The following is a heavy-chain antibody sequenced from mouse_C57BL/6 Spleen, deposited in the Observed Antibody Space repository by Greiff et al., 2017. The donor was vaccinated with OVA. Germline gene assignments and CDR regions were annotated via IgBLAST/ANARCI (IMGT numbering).Heavy chain of an antibody. V-gene: IGHV5-6*01. CDR2: ISSGGSYT. Sequence: EVKLVESGGDLVKPGGSLKLSCAASGFTFSSYGMSWVRQTPDKRLEWVATISSGGSYTYYPDSVKGRFTISRDNAKNTLYLQMSSLKSEDTAMYYCARQVSIYYYGSSYGYFDDWGQGTTLTVSS. CDR1: GFTFSSYG. CDR3: ARQVSIYYYGSSYGYFDD. J-gene: IGHJ2*01. D-gene: IGHD1-1*01.